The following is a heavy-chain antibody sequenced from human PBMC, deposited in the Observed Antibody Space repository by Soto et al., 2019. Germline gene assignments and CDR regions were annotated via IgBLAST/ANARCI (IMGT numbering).Heavy chain of an antibody. D-gene: IGHD2-15*01. V-gene: IGHV4-59*01. Sequence: TSETLSLTCTVSGGSISSYYWSWIRQPPGKGLEWIGYIYYSGSTNYNPSLKSRVTISVDTSKNQFSLKLSSVTAADTAVYYCARDRGYCSGGSCYPDNNWFEPWGKGTLVTVPS. CDR1: GGSISSYY. CDR2: IYYSGST. J-gene: IGHJ5*02. CDR3: ARDRGYCSGGSCYPDNNWFEP.